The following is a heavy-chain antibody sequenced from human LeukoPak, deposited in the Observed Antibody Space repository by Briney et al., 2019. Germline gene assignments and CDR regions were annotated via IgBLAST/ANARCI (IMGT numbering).Heavy chain of an antibody. V-gene: IGHV6-1*01. CDR3: SRSDGASDLDY. J-gene: IGHJ4*02. D-gene: IGHD5-24*01. Sequence: SQTLSLTCAISGDSVSSNRASWTWIRQSPSRGLEWLGRTYYRSKWYNDYAVSLKSRISINPDTSKNQFSLQLNSVTPEDTAVYYCSRSDGASDLDYWGQGTLVTVSS. CDR1: GDSVSSNRAS. CDR2: TYYRSKWYN.